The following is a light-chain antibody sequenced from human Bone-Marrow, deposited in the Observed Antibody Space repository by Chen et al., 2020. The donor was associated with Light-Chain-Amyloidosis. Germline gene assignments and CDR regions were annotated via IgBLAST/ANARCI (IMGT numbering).Light chain of an antibody. CDR1: NIGSTS. CDR3: QVWDRSSDRPV. V-gene: IGLV3-21*02. Sequence: SYVLPQPSSVSVAPGQTATIACGGNNIGSTSVHWYQQTPGQAPLLVVYDDSDRPAGYPGRLCCSNSGNPATLTISRVEAGDEADYYCQVWDRSSDRPVFGGGTKLTGL. CDR2: DDS. J-gene: IGLJ3*02.